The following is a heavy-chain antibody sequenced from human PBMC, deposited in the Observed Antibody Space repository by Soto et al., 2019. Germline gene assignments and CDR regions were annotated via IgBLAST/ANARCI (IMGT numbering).Heavy chain of an antibody. CDR2: TYFRSKWYN. CDR3: VRGYSSSFDY. V-gene: IGHV6-1*01. D-gene: IGHD6-6*01. J-gene: IGHJ4*02. Sequence: PSQTLSLTCAISGDSVSSNTASWNWIRQSPSRGLEWLGRTYFRSKWYNDYAVSVKSRIIINPDTSKNQFSLQLSSVTPEDTAMYYCVRGYSSSFDYWGQGTLVTVSS. CDR1: GDSVSSNTAS.